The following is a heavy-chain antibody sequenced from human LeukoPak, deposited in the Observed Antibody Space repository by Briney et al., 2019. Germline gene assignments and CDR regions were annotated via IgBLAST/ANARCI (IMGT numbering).Heavy chain of an antibody. Sequence: SETLSRTCAVSGYSISSGYYWGWIRQPPGKGLEWIGSIHHSGNTYYNPSLKSRVTISVDTSKNQFSLKLTSVTAADTAVYYCASRVVPGATYYFHYWGQGILVTVSS. CDR1: GYSISSGYY. CDR2: IHHSGNT. V-gene: IGHV4-38-2*01. CDR3: ASRVVPGATYYFHY. J-gene: IGHJ4*02. D-gene: IGHD2-2*01.